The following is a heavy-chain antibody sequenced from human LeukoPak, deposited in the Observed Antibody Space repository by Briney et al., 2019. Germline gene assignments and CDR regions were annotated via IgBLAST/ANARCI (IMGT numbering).Heavy chain of an antibody. V-gene: IGHV3-74*01. D-gene: IGHD6-6*01. Sequence: GRSLRLSCEVSGFTFSSSWMHWVRQAPGKGLVWVSHIKTDGSTTAYADSVKGRFTISRDNAKNSLYLQINSLRAEDTAVYYCARSSYSSSSSVWGQGTMVTVSS. J-gene: IGHJ3*01. CDR2: IKTDGSTT. CDR1: GFTFSSSW. CDR3: ARSSYSSSSSV.